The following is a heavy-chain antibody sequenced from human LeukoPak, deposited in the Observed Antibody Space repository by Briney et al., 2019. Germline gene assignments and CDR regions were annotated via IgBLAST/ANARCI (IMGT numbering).Heavy chain of an antibody. J-gene: IGHJ3*02. D-gene: IGHD6-13*01. V-gene: IGHV3-23*01. CDR2: ISGSGGST. Sequence: PGGSLRLSCAASGFTFSSYAMSWVRQAPGKGLEWVSAISGSGGSTYYADSVKGRFTISRDNSKNTLYLQMNIRRAEDAAVYYCAKVAGSSSWYWFRSVFDIWGQGTMVTVSS. CDR1: GFTFSSYA. CDR3: AKVAGSSSWYWFRSVFDI.